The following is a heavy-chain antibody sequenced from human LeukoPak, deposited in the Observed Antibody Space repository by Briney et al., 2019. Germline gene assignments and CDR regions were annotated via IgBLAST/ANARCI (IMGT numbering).Heavy chain of an antibody. CDR1: GGSISSGDYY. Sequence: SQTLSLTSTVSGGSISSGDYYWSWIRQPPGKGLEWIGYIYYSGSTYYNPSLKSRVTISVDTSKNQFSLKLSSVTAADTAVYYCARVRCSGGSCYTFDYWGQGTLVTVSS. D-gene: IGHD2-15*01. CDR2: IYYSGST. CDR3: ARVRCSGGSCYTFDY. V-gene: IGHV4-30-4*01. J-gene: IGHJ4*02.